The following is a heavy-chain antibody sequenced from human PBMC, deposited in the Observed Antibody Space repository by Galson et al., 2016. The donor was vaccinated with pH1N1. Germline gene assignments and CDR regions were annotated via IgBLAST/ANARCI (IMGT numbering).Heavy chain of an antibody. J-gene: IGHJ3*02. CDR2: IYPADSDT. CDR3: ARQVGHVRAGSEAVDI. D-gene: IGHD1-26*01. CDR1: GFSFTNYW. Sequence: QSGAEVKKPGDSLKIPCKASGFSFTNYWIGWVRQMPGKGLEWMGIIYPADSDTRYSPSFQGRVTISADSSISTTYLRWSSLKASDTAMYYCARQVGHVRAGSEAVDIWRQGTMVTVSS. V-gene: IGHV5-51*01.